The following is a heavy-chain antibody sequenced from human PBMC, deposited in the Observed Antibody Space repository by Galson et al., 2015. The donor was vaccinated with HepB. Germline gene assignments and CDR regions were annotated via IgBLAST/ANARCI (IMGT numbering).Heavy chain of an antibody. V-gene: IGHV1-2*02. D-gene: IGHD6-25*01. CDR1: GYTFTGYY. CDR3: ARDPGFPRNYYYYMDV. J-gene: IGHJ6*03. CDR2: INPNSGGT. Sequence: VSCKASGYTFTGYYMHWVRPAPGQGLEWMGWINPNSGGTNYAQKFQGRVTMTRDTSISTAYMELSRLRSDDTAVYYCARDPGFPRNYYYYMDVWGKGTTVTVSS.